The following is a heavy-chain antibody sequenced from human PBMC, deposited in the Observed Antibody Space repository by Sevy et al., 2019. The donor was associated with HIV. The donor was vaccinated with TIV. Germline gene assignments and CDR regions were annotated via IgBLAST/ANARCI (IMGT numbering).Heavy chain of an antibody. V-gene: IGHV3-49*03. Sequence: GGSLRLSCTASGFTFGDYAMSWFRQAPGKGLEWVGFIRSKAYGGTTEYAASVKGRFTISRDDSKSIAYLQMNRLKNEDTAVYYCTRERPRYYDSSGYSDYWGQGTLVTVSS. J-gene: IGHJ4*02. CDR3: TRERPRYYDSSGYSDY. D-gene: IGHD3-22*01. CDR2: IRSKAYGGTT. CDR1: GFTFGDYA.